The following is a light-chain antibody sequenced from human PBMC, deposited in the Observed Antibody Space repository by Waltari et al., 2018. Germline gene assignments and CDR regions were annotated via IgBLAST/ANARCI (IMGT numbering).Light chain of an antibody. CDR2: EVS. J-gene: IGLJ1*01. CDR1: SSDIGSYNY. CDR3: SSFTTSNTLV. V-gene: IGLV2-14*01. Sequence: QSALTQPASVSGSPGQSITISCTGSSSDIGSYNYVSWYQQNPGKVPKLLIYEVSNRPSGMSERFSGSKSGNTASLTISGLQAEDDSDYYCSSFTTSNTLVYGSGTKVTVL.